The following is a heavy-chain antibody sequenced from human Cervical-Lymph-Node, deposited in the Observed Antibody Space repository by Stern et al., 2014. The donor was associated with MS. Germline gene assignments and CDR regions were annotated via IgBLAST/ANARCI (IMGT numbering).Heavy chain of an antibody. D-gene: IGHD2-15*01. CDR3: ARRCSRRIDAFDI. Sequence: EVQLVESGAEVKKPGESLRISCKGSGYSFTSYWISWVRQMPGKGLEWMGGIDPSESYTNYSPSFQGHVTISADKSISTAYLQWSSLKPSDTAMYYCARRCSRRIDAFDIWGQGTMVTVSS. J-gene: IGHJ3*02. CDR2: IDPSESYT. CDR1: GYSFTSYW. V-gene: IGHV5-10-1*03.